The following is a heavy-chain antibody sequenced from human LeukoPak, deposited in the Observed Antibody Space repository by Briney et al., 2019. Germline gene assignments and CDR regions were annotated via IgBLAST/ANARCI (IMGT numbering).Heavy chain of an antibody. CDR2: IYYSGST. CDR3: ARVVDTAMDVYYFDY. V-gene: IGHV4-59*01. Sequence: SETLSLTCTVSGGSISSYYWSWIRQPPGKGLEWIGNIYYSGSTNYNPSHKSRVTISVDTSKNQFSLKLSSVTAADTAVYYCARVVDTAMDVYYFDYWGQGTLVTVSS. J-gene: IGHJ4*02. D-gene: IGHD5-18*01. CDR1: GGSISSYY.